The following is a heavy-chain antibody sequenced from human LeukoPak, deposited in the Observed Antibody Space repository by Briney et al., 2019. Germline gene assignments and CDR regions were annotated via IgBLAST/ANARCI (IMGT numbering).Heavy chain of an antibody. CDR3: ARHLKKEGYNYYFDS. J-gene: IGHJ4*02. Sequence: SQTLSLTCSVSGGSITSGRYYWTWIRQPPGKGLEWLGYFSDFGITNYNPSLKSRLTVSLDTSKNHFSLQVASVTAADTAMYYCARHLKKEGYNYYFDSWGQGTLVTVSS. D-gene: IGHD5-24*01. CDR1: GGSITSGRYY. CDR2: FSDFGIT. V-gene: IGHV4-61*03.